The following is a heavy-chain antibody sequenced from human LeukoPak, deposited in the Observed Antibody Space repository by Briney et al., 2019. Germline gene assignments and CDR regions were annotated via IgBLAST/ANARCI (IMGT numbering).Heavy chain of an antibody. V-gene: IGHV3-30*18. CDR2: ISYDGSNK. CDR1: GFTFSSYG. D-gene: IGHD4-17*01. Sequence: PGGSLRLSCAASGFTFSSYGMHWVRQAPGKGLEWVAVISYDGSNKYYADSVKGRFTISRDNSKNTPYLQMNSLRAEDTAVYYCAKDRTFSGDTYFDYWGQGTLVTVSS. J-gene: IGHJ4*02. CDR3: AKDRTFSGDTYFDY.